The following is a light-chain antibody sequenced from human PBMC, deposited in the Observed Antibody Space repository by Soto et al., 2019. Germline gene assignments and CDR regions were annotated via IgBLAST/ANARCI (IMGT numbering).Light chain of an antibody. J-gene: IGLJ2*01. V-gene: IGLV1-40*01. CDR1: SSNIGAGYD. CDR2: GNS. CDR3: QSYDSSLSGNVV. Sequence: QSVLTQPPSVSGAPGQRVPISCTWSSSNIGAGYDVHWYQQLPGTAPKLLIYGNSNRPSGVPDRFSGSKSGTSASLAITGLQAEDEADYYCQSYDSSLSGNVVFGGGTKLTV.